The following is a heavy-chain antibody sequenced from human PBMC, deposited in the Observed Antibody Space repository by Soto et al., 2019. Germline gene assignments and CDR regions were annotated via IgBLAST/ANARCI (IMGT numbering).Heavy chain of an antibody. D-gene: IGHD3-22*01. CDR1: GGTFSSYA. V-gene: IGHV1-69*01. CDR2: IIPIFGTA. Sequence: QVQLVQSGAEVKKPGSSVKVSCKASGGTFSSYAISWVRQAPGQGLEWMGGIIPIFGTANYAKKFQGRVTITADQSTSTAYMELSSLRSEDTAVYYCARGDRGDSHYYDSSGYYSSWGQGTLVTVSS. J-gene: IGHJ4*02. CDR3: ARGDRGDSHYYDSSGYYSS.